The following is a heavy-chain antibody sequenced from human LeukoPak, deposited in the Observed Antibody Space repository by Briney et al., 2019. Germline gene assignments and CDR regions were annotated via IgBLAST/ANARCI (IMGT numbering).Heavy chain of an antibody. Sequence: PSETLSLTCTVSGGSISSYYWSWIRQPAGKGLEWIGRIYTSGSTNYNPSLKSRVTMSVDTSKNQFSLKLSSVTAADTAVYYCARGRATTYYDFWSGYLDYFDYWGQGTLVTVSS. V-gene: IGHV4-4*07. CDR2: IYTSGST. CDR3: ARGRATTYYDFWSGYLDYFDY. J-gene: IGHJ4*02. D-gene: IGHD3-3*01. CDR1: GGSISSYY.